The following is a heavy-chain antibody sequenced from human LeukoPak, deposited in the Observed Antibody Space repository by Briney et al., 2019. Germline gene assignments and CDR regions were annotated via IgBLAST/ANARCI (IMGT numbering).Heavy chain of an antibody. Sequence: GGSLRLSCAASGFTFSSYEMNWVRQAPGKGLEWVLYISSSGSTIYYADSVKGRFTISRDNAKNSLYLQMNSLRAEDTAVYYCAELGITMIGGVWGQGTLVTVSS. CDR3: AELGITMIGGV. CDR2: ISSSGSTI. J-gene: IGHJ4*02. D-gene: IGHD3-10*02. CDR1: GFTFSSYE. V-gene: IGHV3-48*03.